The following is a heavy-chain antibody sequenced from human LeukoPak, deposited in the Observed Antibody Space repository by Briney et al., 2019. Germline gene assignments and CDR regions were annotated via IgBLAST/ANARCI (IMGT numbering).Heavy chain of an antibody. J-gene: IGHJ4*02. CDR2: ISSSGSTI. Sequence: GGSLRLSCAASGFTFSSYEMNWVRQAPGKGLEWVSYISSSGSTIYYADSVKGRFTISRDNAKNSLYLQMNSLRAEDRAFYYCARQMGYSYGYFAYWGQGTLVTVPS. CDR3: ARQMGYSYGYFAY. CDR1: GFTFSSYE. V-gene: IGHV3-48*03. D-gene: IGHD5-18*01.